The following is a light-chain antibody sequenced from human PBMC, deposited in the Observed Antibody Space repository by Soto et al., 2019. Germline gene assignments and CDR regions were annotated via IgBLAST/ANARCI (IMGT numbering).Light chain of an antibody. CDR2: WAS. Sequence: DIVMTQSPDSLAVSLGERATINCKSCQSVLYSANNKNCLAWYQQKPGQPPKLLLYWASTRESGVPDRFSGSGSGTDFTLTISSLQAEDVAVYYCQQYYSTPRTFGQGTKVEIK. V-gene: IGKV4-1*01. J-gene: IGKJ1*01. CDR3: QQYYSTPRT. CDR1: QSVLYSANNKNC.